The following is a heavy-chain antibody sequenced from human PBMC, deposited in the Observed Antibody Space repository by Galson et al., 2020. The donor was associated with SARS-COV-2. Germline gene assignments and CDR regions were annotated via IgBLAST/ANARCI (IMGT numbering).Heavy chain of an antibody. V-gene: IGHV3-30-3*01. D-gene: IGHD5-18*01. CDR3: ARDLSTSTSMGSSPDY. J-gene: IGHJ4*02. Sequence: LSLTCAASGFTFSVYAFHWVRQAPGRGLEWVAIVSHDGTNAYYADSVRGRFTISRDNSKNTLFLQMNSLRVEDTAVYYCARDLSTSTSMGSSPDYWGQGTLVTVSS. CDR1: GFTFSVYA. CDR2: VSHDGTNA.